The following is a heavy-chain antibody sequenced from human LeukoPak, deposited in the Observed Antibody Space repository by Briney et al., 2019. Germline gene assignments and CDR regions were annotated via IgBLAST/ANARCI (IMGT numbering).Heavy chain of an antibody. J-gene: IGHJ4*02. D-gene: IGHD1-26*01. Sequence: GGSLRLSCAASGFIFSSYAMHWVRQAPGKWLEWVAVISYSGNHIYYADSVKGRFTISRDNSKNTLYLQMNSLKTEDTAVYYCARDSYSGSYWGPFDYWGQGTLVTVSS. CDR2: ISYSGNHI. V-gene: IGHV3-30*04. CDR1: GFIFSSYA. CDR3: ARDSYSGSYWGPFDY.